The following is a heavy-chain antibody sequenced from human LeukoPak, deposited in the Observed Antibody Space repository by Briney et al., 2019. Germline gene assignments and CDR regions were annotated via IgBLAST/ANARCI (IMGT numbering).Heavy chain of an antibody. Sequence: LWASVKVSCKTSGYSFTDYYMHWVRQAPGQGLEWMGWINPNSGGTSSAQKFQGRVTMARDTSITTVYMEVNWLTSDDTAIYYCARADRLHGGPYLIGPWGQGTLVTVSS. J-gene: IGHJ5*02. CDR3: ARADRLHGGPYLIGP. D-gene: IGHD2-21*01. CDR2: INPNSGGT. V-gene: IGHV1-2*02. CDR1: GYSFTDYY.